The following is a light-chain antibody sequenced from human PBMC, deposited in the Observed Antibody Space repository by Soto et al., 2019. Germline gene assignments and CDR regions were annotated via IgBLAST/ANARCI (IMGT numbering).Light chain of an antibody. V-gene: IGLV2-14*01. CDR3: SSYTSSSPFYV. CDR1: SSDVGGYNY. CDR2: DVS. Sequence: QSALTQPASVSGSPGQSITISCTGTSSDVGGYNYVSWYQQHPGKAPKLMIYDVSNRPSGVSNRFSGSKSGNTASLTISGHQSEDEADYYCSSYTSSSPFYVFGTGTKLTVL. J-gene: IGLJ1*01.